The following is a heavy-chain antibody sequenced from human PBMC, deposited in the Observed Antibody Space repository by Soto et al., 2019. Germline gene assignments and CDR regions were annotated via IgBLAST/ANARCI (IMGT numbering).Heavy chain of an antibody. CDR2: MNPNSGNT. J-gene: IGHJ6*02. V-gene: IGHV1-8*01. CDR3: AKSSRPRITIFGVVIHASDYYYYGMDV. Sequence: ASVKVSCKASGYTFTSYDINWVRQATGQGLEYLGWMNPNSGNTGYVQKFQGRVTMTTDTSTSTAYMELRSLRSDDTAVYYCAKSSRPRITIFGVVIHASDYYYYGMDVWGQGTTVTVSS. D-gene: IGHD3-3*01. CDR1: GYTFTSYD.